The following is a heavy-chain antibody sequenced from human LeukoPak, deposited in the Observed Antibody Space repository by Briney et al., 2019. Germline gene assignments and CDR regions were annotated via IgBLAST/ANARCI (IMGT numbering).Heavy chain of an antibody. CDR1: GYTFTGYY. CDR2: INPNSGGT. Sequence: ASVKVSCKASGYTFTGYYMHWLRQAPGQGREWMGWINPNSGGTNYAQKFQGRVTMTRDTSISTAYLELSRLRFDDTAVYYCARERAGHKYGMDVWGQGTTVTVSS. J-gene: IGHJ6*02. D-gene: IGHD6-19*01. V-gene: IGHV1-2*02. CDR3: ARERAGHKYGMDV.